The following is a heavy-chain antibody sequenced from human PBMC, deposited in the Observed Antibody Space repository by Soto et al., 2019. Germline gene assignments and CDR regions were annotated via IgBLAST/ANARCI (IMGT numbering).Heavy chain of an antibody. Sequence: SSETLSLTCAVSGYSISSGYYWGWIRQPPGKGLEWIGSIYHSGSTYYNPSLKSRVTISVDTSKNQFSLKLSSVTAADTAVYYCARVRSGAYYYYYGMDVWGQGTTVTVS. V-gene: IGHV4-38-2*01. J-gene: IGHJ6*02. CDR3: ARVRSGAYYYYYGMDV. CDR2: IYHSGST. CDR1: GYSISSGYY. D-gene: IGHD3-10*01.